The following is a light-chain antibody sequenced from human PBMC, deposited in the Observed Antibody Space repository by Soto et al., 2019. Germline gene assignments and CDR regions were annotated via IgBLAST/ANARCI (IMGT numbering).Light chain of an antibody. V-gene: IGKV3-11*01. CDR1: QSVNTY. CDR3: QHRSNWPPG. CDR2: DTS. J-gene: IGKJ5*01. Sequence: EIVMTQSPSTLSVSPGERSTLSFMASQSVNTYLAWYQQKPGQVPRLLIYDTSNRATGIPPRFSGSGSGTDFTLTISSLAPEDFAVYYCQHRSNWPPGFGQGTRLEI.